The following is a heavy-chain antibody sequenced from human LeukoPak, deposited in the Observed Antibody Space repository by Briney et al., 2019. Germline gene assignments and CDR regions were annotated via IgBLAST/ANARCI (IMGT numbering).Heavy chain of an antibody. D-gene: IGHD3-10*01. J-gene: IGHJ4*02. CDR3: AIGDYYGSGSYDY. CDR2: IIPILGIA. V-gene: IGHV1-69*02. Sequence: SVKVSCKASGGTFSSYTISWVRQAPGQGLEWMGRIIPILGIANYAQKFQGRVTITADKSTSTAYMELSSLRSEGTAVYYCAIGDYYGSGSYDYWGQGTLVTVSS. CDR1: GGTFSSYT.